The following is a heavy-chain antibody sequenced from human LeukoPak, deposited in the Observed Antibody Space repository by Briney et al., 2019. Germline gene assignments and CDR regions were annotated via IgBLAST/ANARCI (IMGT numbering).Heavy chain of an antibody. CDR1: GFTIDDYW. CDR3: ARVGVAGFDY. CDR2: IKEDVGDK. V-gene: IGHV3-7*03. D-gene: IGHD3-3*01. Sequence: GGSLRLSCAASGFTIDDYWMSWVRQAPGKGLEWVANIKEDVGDKYYVDSVKGRFTISRDNAKNSLYLQMGRLRAEDTAVYYCARVGVAGFDYWGQGILVTVSS. J-gene: IGHJ4*02.